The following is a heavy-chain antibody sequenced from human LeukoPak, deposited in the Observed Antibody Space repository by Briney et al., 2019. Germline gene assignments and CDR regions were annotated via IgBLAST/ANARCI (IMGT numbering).Heavy chain of an antibody. CDR3: AKEQNYGEYDY. Sequence: GASVKVSCKASGYTFTSYYMHWVRQAPGHGLEWMGIINPSGGSTSYAQKFQGRVTMTRDTSTSTVYMDLSSLRSEDTAVYYCAKEQNYGEYDYWGQGTLVTVSS. CDR2: INPSGGST. CDR1: GYTFTSYY. V-gene: IGHV1-46*01. J-gene: IGHJ4*02. D-gene: IGHD4/OR15-4a*01.